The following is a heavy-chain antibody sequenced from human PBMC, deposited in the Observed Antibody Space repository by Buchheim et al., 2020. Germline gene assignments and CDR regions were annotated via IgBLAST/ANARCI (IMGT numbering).Heavy chain of an antibody. V-gene: IGHV3-33*01. D-gene: IGHD5-18*01. Sequence: QVQLVESGGGVVQPGRSLRLSCAASGFTFSSYGMHWVRQAPGKGLEWVAVIWYDGSNKYYADSVKGRFTISRDNSKNNLYLQMNSLRAEDTAVYYCAREGVDTAMAYYFDYWGQGTL. J-gene: IGHJ4*02. CDR2: IWYDGSNK. CDR1: GFTFSSYG. CDR3: AREGVDTAMAYYFDY.